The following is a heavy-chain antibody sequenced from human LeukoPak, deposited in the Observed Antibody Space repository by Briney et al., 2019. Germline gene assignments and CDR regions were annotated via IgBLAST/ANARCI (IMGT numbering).Heavy chain of an antibody. CDR1: GGSISSGGYS. Sequence: SETLSLTCTVSGGSISSGGYSWSWIRQHPGKGLEWIGYIYYSGSTYYNPSLKSRVTISVDTSKNQFSLKLSSVTAADTAVYYCARVNPYDYVWGSYRSVFYFDYWGQGTLVTVSS. J-gene: IGHJ4*02. CDR3: ARVNPYDYVWGSYRSVFYFDY. V-gene: IGHV4-31*03. D-gene: IGHD3-16*02. CDR2: IYYSGST.